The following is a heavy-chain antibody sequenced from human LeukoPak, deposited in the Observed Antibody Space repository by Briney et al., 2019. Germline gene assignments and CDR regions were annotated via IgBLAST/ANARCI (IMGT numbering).Heavy chain of an antibody. V-gene: IGHV3-53*01. D-gene: IGHD3-22*01. J-gene: IGHJ1*01. CDR2: IYSAGST. Sequence: GGSLRLSCAASGFTVSDAYMSWVRQAPGKGLEWVSFIYSAGSTYYADSVKGRFTISRDNSKNTLYLQMNSLRAEDTAVYYCARDERSYDGSGRLIAEYFQHWGQGTLVTVSS. CDR3: ARDERSYDGSGRLIAEYFQH. CDR1: GFTVSDAY.